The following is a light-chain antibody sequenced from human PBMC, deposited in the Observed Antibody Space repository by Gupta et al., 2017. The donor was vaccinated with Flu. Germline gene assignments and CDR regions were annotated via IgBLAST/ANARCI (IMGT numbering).Light chain of an antibody. CDR2: ETS. CDR1: QSISTY. CDR3: QQSYSTPPT. V-gene: IGKV1-39*01. Sequence: QSSLSASVGDRVTITCRASQSISTYLNWYQQKPGKAPKVLVFETSSLQSGVPSRFSGSGSGTDFTLTITSLQPEDFATYYCQQSYSTPPTFGGGTKVEIK. J-gene: IGKJ4*01.